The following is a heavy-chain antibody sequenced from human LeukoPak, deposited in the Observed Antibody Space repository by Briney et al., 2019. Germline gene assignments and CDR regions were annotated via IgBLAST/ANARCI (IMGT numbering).Heavy chain of an antibody. CDR2: IYYSGST. CDR3: ARHDGGWFDP. J-gene: IGHJ5*02. V-gene: IGHV4-59*08. CDR1: ADSISGYY. Sequence: SETLSLTCTVSADSISGYYWSWTRQPPGKGLEWIGYIYYSGSTNYNPSLKSRVTISVDTSKNQFSLKLSSVTAADTAVYYCARHDGGWFDPWGQGTLVTVSS.